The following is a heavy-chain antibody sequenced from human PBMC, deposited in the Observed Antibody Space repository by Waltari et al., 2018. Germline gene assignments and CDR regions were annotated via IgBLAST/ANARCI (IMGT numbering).Heavy chain of an antibody. V-gene: IGHV3-9*01. D-gene: IGHD5-12*01. Sequence: EVQLVESGGGLVQPGRSLRLSCAASGFTFDDYAMHWVQQAPGKGLEWVSGISWNRGRIGYADCVKGLFNISRDNAKNSLYLKMNSLRAEDTALYYCEKDIEMATIPSDAFDIWGQGKMVTVSS. CDR2: ISWNRGRI. J-gene: IGHJ3*02. CDR1: GFTFDDYA. CDR3: EKDIEMATIPSDAFDI.